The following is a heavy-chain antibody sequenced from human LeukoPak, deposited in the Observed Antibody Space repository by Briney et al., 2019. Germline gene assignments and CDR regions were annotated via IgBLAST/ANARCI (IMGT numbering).Heavy chain of an antibody. J-gene: IGHJ6*02. CDR3: ARAQWELLAGYGMDV. V-gene: IGHV4-59*01. D-gene: IGHD1-26*01. CDR2: IYYSGNT. Sequence: SETLSLTCTVSGGSISNYYWSWIRQPPGKGLEWIGYIYYSGNTNYNPSLKSRVTISVDTSKNQFSLKLTSVTAADTAVYYCARAQWELLAGYGMDVWGQGTTVTVSS. CDR1: GGSISNYY.